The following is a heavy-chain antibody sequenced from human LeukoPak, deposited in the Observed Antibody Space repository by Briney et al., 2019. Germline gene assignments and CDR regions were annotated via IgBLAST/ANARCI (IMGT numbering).Heavy chain of an antibody. V-gene: IGHV3-11*01. CDR2: ISSSGSTI. J-gene: IGHJ4*02. D-gene: IGHD2-2*01. CDR1: GFTFSDYY. Sequence: KPGGSLRLSCAASGFTFSDYYMSWIRQAPGKGLEWVSYISSSGSTIYYADSVKGRFTISRDNAKNSLYLQMDSLRAEDTAVYYCARDPRRYCSSTSCYSFPDGLGYRGQGTLVTVSS. CDR3: ARDPRRYCSSTSCYSFPDGLGY.